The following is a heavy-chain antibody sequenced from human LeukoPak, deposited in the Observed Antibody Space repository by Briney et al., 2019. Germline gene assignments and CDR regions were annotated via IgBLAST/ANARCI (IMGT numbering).Heavy chain of an antibody. Sequence: ASVKVSCKASGYTFTSYGISRVRQAPGQGLEWMGWISAYNGNTNYAQKLQGRVTMTTDTSTSTAYMELRSLRSDDTAVYYCARDRLVVATIGLSAFDIWGQGTMVTVS. V-gene: IGHV1-18*01. J-gene: IGHJ3*02. CDR2: ISAYNGNT. CDR1: GYTFTSYG. CDR3: ARDRLVVATIGLSAFDI. D-gene: IGHD5-12*01.